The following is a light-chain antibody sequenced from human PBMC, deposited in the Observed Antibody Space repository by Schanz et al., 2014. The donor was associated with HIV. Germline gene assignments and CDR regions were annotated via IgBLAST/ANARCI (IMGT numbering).Light chain of an antibody. J-gene: IGKJ2*01. CDR3: QQYNSFSST. Sequence: DIQMTQSPSTLSASVGDRVTITCRASQSIGNSLAWFQLKPGRAPKLLIYSASRLQTGVPSTFSGTGSGTEFTLTISSLQPDDVATYYCQQYNSFSSTFGQGTKLEIK. V-gene: IGKV1-5*03. CDR2: SAS. CDR1: QSIGNS.